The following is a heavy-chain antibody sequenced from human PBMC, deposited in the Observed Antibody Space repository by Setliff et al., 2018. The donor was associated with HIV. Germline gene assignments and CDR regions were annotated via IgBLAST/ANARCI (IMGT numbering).Heavy chain of an antibody. CDR3: ARWGKATAIRAFNL. V-gene: IGHV4-59*11. Sequence: TSETLSLTCTVSDNSIKTHYWNWIRQSPGKGLEWIAFTHHTGDTGYNPSPKSRVTTSVDPSKNQFSLILRSVTATDTAIYYCARWGKATAIRAFNLWGRGIMVTVSS. J-gene: IGHJ3*01. CDR2: THHTGDT. D-gene: IGHD6-25*01. CDR1: DNSIKTHY.